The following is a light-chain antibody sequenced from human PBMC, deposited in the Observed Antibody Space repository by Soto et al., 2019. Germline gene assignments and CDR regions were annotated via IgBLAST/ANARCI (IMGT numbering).Light chain of an antibody. Sequence: DIQLTQSPSFLSASVGDRVTITCRASQGISSYLAWYQQRPGKAPKLLIYDASTLQSGVPSRFSGSGSGTEFTLTISSLQPEDFATYYCQRINSFPVTFGGRTKVDTK. V-gene: IGKV1-9*01. CDR3: QRINSFPVT. CDR1: QGISSY. CDR2: DAS. J-gene: IGKJ4*01.